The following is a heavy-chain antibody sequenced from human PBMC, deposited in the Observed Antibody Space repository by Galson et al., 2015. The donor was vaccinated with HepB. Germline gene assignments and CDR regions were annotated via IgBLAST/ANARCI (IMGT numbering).Heavy chain of an antibody. CDR1: GGSISSGSYY. V-gene: IGHV4-61*02. D-gene: IGHD5-18*01. J-gene: IGHJ2*01. CDR3: ARDTGSGYSYGYWYFDL. CDR2: IYTSGST. Sequence: TLSLTCSVSGGSISSGSYYWSWIRQPAGKGLEWIGRIYTSGSTNYNPSRKSRVTISVDTSKNQFSLKLSSVTAADTAVYYCARDTGSGYSYGYWYFDLWGRGTLVTVSS.